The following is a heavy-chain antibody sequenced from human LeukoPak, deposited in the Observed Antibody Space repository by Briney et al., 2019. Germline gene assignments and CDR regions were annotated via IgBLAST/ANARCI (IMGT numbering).Heavy chain of an antibody. CDR2: IHTSGDT. Sequence: QTGGSLRLYCAASGLTGSHNYVSWVRQAPGKGLEWVSAIHTSGDTCYADSVKGRFTISRDTSKNTLYLQINSLRVEDTAVYYCIVFGDSNHWGQGTLVTASS. D-gene: IGHD4-17*01. V-gene: IGHV3-53*01. CDR3: IVFGDSNH. J-gene: IGHJ5*02. CDR1: GLTGSHNY.